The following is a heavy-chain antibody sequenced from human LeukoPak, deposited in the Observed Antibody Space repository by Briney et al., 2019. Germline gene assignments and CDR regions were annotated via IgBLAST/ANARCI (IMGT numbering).Heavy chain of an antibody. CDR3: ARVSWSPGTSYYYMDV. D-gene: IGHD1-1*01. Sequence: PSETLSLTCTVSGGSISRYYWTWIRQPPGKGLEWFGYVYDSGTTNYNPSLKSRVTISVDTSKNQFSLNLSSVTAADTAVYYCARVSWSPGTSYYYMDVWGKGTTVTVSS. CDR2: VYDSGTT. V-gene: IGHV4-59*01. CDR1: GGSISRYY. J-gene: IGHJ6*03.